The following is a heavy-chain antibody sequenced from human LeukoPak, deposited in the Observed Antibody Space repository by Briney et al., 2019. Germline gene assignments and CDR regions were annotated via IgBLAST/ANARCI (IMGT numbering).Heavy chain of an antibody. D-gene: IGHD3-22*01. CDR2: IYTSGST. CDR1: GGSISSYY. CDR3: ARDYDSGDYFDY. J-gene: IGHJ4*02. V-gene: IGHV4-4*07. Sequence: WETLTLTCTVSGGSISSYYWSWIRQPAGKGLEWIGRIYTSGSTNYNPSLKSRVTMSVDTSKNQFSLKLSSVTAADTAVYYCARDYDSGDYFDYWGQGTLVTVSS.